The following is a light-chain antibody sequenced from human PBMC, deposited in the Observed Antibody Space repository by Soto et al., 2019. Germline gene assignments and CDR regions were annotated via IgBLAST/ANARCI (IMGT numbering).Light chain of an antibody. Sequence: QSALTQPASVSGSPGQSITISCTGTSSDVGGYNYVSWYQQHPGKAPKLMIYDVSNRPSGVSDRFSGSKSGNTDSLTISGLQAEDEADYYCSSYTSSSTHVVFGGGTKVTVL. V-gene: IGLV2-14*01. CDR1: SSDVGGYNY. J-gene: IGLJ2*01. CDR2: DVS. CDR3: SSYTSSSTHVV.